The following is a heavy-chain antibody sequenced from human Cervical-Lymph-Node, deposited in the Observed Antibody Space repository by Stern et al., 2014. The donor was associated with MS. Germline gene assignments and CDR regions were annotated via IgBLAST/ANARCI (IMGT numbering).Heavy chain of an antibody. CDR1: GGTFSSYA. J-gene: IGHJ4*02. D-gene: IGHD1-7*01. CDR3: ARDRRYITGTTPDY. CDR2: IIPIFGTA. V-gene: IGHV1-69*01. Sequence: VQLEESGAEVKKPGSSVKVSCKASGGTFSSYAISWVRQAPGQGLEWMGGIIPIFGTANYAQNFQGRVTITADESTSTAYMELSSLRSEDTAVYYCARDRRYITGTTPDYWGQGTLVTVSS.